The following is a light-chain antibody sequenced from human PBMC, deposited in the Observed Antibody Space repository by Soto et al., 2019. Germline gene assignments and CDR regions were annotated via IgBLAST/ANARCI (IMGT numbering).Light chain of an antibody. CDR2: KAS. Sequence: DIQMTQSPSTLSASVGDRVTITCRASQSISSWLAWYQQKPGKAPKLLIYKASSLESGVPSRFSGSGSGTEFTLTISSLQPDDFATYYCQQYNSYSWTFGLGTKVDIK. V-gene: IGKV1-5*03. CDR3: QQYNSYSWT. J-gene: IGKJ1*01. CDR1: QSISSW.